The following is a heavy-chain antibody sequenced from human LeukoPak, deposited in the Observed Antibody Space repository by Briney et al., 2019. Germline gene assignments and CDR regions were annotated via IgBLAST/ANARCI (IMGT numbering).Heavy chain of an antibody. J-gene: IGHJ3*02. V-gene: IGHV4-4*07. CDR2: IYTSGST. Sequence: PSETLSLTCTVSGGSISSYYWSWIRQPAGKGLEWIGRIYTSGSTNYNPSLKSRVTMSVDTSKNQFSLQLSSVTAADTAVYYCARDLGYYDSSGYNAFDIWGQGTMVTVSS. CDR1: GGSISSYY. D-gene: IGHD3-22*01. CDR3: ARDLGYYDSSGYNAFDI.